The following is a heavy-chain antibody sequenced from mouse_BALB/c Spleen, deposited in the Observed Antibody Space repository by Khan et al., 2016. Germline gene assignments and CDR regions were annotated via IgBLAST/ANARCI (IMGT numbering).Heavy chain of an antibody. CDR2: IWTGGIT. Sequence: QMQLEESGPGLVAPSQSLSITCTASGFSLSNYGIHWVRQPPGKGLEWLGVIWTGGITTYNSPLMPRLTTITDNTTSHASFKLIRLQTDDTAIFYCARSYDYGVGGFAYWGQGTLVTVSA. D-gene: IGHD2-4*01. CDR1: GFSLSNYG. CDR3: ARSYDYGVGGFAY. V-gene: IGHV2-9*02. J-gene: IGHJ3*01.